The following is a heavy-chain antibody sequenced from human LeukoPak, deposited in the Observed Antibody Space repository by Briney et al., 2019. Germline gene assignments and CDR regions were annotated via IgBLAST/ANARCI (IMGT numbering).Heavy chain of an antibody. CDR2: ISASGGST. J-gene: IGHJ4*02. Sequence: QPGGSLRLSCAASGFTFSSYAMSWVRQAPGKGLEWVSGISASGGSTSYADSVKGRFTISRDNSKNTLYLQMNSLRAEDTAVYYCARGDQSPRSSWYETHIYYWGQGTLVTVSS. D-gene: IGHD6-13*01. CDR1: GFTFSSYA. V-gene: IGHV3-23*01. CDR3: ARGDQSPRSSWYETHIYY.